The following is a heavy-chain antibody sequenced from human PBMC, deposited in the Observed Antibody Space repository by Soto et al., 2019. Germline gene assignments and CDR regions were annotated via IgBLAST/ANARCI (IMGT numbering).Heavy chain of an antibody. CDR3: AKSNDFWSGYFDY. CDR2: ISYDGSNK. CDR1: GFTFSSYG. Sequence: GGSLRLSCAASGFTFSSYGMHWVRQAPGKGLEWVAVISYDGSNKYYADSVKGRFTISRDNSKNTLYLQMNSLRAEDTAVYYCAKSNDFWSGYFDYWGQGTLVTVSS. V-gene: IGHV3-30*18. J-gene: IGHJ4*02. D-gene: IGHD3-3*01.